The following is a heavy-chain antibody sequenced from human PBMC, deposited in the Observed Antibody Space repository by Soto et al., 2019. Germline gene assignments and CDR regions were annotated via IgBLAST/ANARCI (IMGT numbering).Heavy chain of an antibody. D-gene: IGHD3-9*01. Sequence: VTLRESGPELVKPTETLTLTCTVSGFALNNVKMGVSWIRQTPGKAPEWLAHIFSNEEKFYTPSLKTRLHISRDSSRGQVFLSMTNMDPVDTGTYFCARAGLKSDYGTDWFGMDVWGPGATVTVSS. CDR2: IFSNEEK. V-gene: IGHV2-26*01. CDR3: ARAGLKSDYGTDWFGMDV. CDR1: GFALNNVKMG. J-gene: IGHJ6*02.